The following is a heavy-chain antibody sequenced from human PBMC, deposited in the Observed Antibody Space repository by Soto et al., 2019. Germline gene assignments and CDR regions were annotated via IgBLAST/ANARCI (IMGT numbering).Heavy chain of an antibody. Sequence: EVQLVESGGGLVKPGGSLRLSCAPSGFTFSSYSMNWVRQTPVKWLEWVSSISSSSSYIYYAYAVKGRFTISRDNAKNSLYLQMNSLRAEDTAVYYCARGSIYYYYGRDVWGQGTTVTVSS. J-gene: IGHJ6*02. V-gene: IGHV3-21*01. CDR1: GFTFSSYS. CDR2: ISSSSSYI. CDR3: ARGSIYYYYGRDV.